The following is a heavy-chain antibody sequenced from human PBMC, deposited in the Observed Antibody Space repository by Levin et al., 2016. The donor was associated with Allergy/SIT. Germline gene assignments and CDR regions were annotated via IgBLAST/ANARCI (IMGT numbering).Heavy chain of an antibody. CDR2: IIPIFGTA. V-gene: IGHV1-69*13. CDR3: ARAGPYQLLNYYYYGMDV. D-gene: IGHD2-2*01. CDR1: GGTFSSYA. Sequence: SVKVSCKASGGTFSSYAISWVRQAPGQGLEWMGGIIPIFGTANYAQKFQGRVTITADESTSTAYMELSSLRSEDTAVYYCARAGPYQLLNYYYYGMDVWGQGTTVTVSS. J-gene: IGHJ6*02.